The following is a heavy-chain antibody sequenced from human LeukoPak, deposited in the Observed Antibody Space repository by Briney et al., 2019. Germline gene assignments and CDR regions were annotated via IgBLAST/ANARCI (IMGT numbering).Heavy chain of an antibody. CDR3: ARAMSSGYDY. Sequence: GGSLRLSCAASGFIFSSYGMNWVRQAPGKGLEWVSYIGSSSSPIYYADSVKGRFTISRDNAKNSLHLQMNSLRDEDTAVYYCARAMSSGYDYWGQGTLVTVSS. J-gene: IGHJ4*02. D-gene: IGHD5-12*01. CDR1: GFIFSSYG. V-gene: IGHV3-48*02. CDR2: IGSSSSPI.